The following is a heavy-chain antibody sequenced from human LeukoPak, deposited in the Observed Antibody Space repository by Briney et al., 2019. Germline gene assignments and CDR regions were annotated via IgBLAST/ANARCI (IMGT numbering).Heavy chain of an antibody. CDR1: GYSFTSYD. CDR2: MNPNSGNR. V-gene: IGHV1-8*01. J-gene: IGHJ6*02. Sequence: ASVKVSCKASGYSFTSYDINWVRQATGQGLEWMGWMNPNSGNRGCEKKFQGRVTMTRNNSISTAYMELSSLSSEDTAVYYCARVTHYYYGMDVWGQGTTVIVSS. CDR3: ARVTHYYYGMDV. D-gene: IGHD1-14*01.